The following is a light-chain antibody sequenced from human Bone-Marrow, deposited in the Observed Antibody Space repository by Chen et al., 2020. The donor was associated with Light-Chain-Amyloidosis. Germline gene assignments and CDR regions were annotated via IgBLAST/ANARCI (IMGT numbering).Light chain of an antibody. CDR1: KIGSTS. Sequence: SYVLTQPSSVSVAPGQTATIACGGNKIGSTSVHWYQQTPGQAPLLVVYDDSDRPSGIPERLSGSNSGNTATLTISRVEAGDEADYYCQVWDRGSDRPVFGGGTKLTVL. CDR3: QVWDRGSDRPV. CDR2: DDS. J-gene: IGLJ3*02. V-gene: IGLV3-21*02.